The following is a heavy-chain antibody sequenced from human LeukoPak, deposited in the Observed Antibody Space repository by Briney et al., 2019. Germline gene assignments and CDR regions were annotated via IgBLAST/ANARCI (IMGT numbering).Heavy chain of an antibody. Sequence: GGSLRLSCAASGFTFDDYAMHWVRHAPGKGLEWVSGISWNSGSIGYADSVKGRFTIPRDNAKNSLYLQMNSLRAEDTALYYCAKDSSGGYGTDFDYWGQGTLVTVSS. CDR3: AKDSSGGYGTDFDY. CDR2: ISWNSGSI. V-gene: IGHV3-9*01. J-gene: IGHJ4*02. D-gene: IGHD5-12*01. CDR1: GFTFDDYA.